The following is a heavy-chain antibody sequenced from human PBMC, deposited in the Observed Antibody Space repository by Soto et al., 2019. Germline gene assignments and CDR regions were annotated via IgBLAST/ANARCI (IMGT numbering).Heavy chain of an antibody. V-gene: IGHV1-18*01. CDR1: GYTFTSYG. D-gene: IGHD5-12*01. CDR3: ARQRNPGYDYGYYYYGMDV. Sequence: QVQLVQSGAEVKKPGASVKVSCKASGYTFTSYGISWVRQAPGQGLEWMGWISAYNGNTNYAQKLQGRVTMTTDTSTSTDYMELTSLRSDDTAVYYCARQRNPGYDYGYYYYGMDVWGQGTTVTVSS. J-gene: IGHJ6*02. CDR2: ISAYNGNT.